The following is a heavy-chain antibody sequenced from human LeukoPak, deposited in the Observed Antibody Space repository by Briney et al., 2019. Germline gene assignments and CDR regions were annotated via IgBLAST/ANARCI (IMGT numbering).Heavy chain of an antibody. CDR3: ARAGTYCSGGPCRTNFDY. Sequence: GGSLRLSCAASGFTFSTYWMSWGRQAPGKGLEWVASINQDGSGKYYVDSVKGRFTISRDNAENSLYLQMNSLRDEGTAVYYCARAGTYCSGGPCRTNFDYWRQGTLVTVSS. CDR1: GFTFSTYW. J-gene: IGHJ4*02. D-gene: IGHD2-15*01. CDR2: INQDGSGK. V-gene: IGHV3-7*04.